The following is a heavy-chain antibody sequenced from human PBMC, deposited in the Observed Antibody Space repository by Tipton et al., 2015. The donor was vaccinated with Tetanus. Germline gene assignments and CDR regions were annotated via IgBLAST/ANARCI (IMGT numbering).Heavy chain of an antibody. D-gene: IGHD2-21*01. V-gene: IGHV3-48*04. Sequence: SLRLSCEASGFTFNTYAMNWVRQAPGRGLEWVSYISSSGSTIYYADSVKGRFTISRDNAKNSLSLQVNSLRAEDTAVYYCARANDEFPKKGPFDSWGQGSLVIVSS. CDR1: GFTFNTYA. J-gene: IGHJ4*02. CDR2: ISSSGSTI. CDR3: ARANDEFPKKGPFDS.